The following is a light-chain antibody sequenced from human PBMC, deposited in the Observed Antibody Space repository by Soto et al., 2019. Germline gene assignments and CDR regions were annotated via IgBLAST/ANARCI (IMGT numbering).Light chain of an antibody. J-gene: IGLJ1*01. CDR2: EVS. Sequence: QSALTRPPSASGSPGQSVTISCTGTSSDVGGYNYVSWYQRHPGKAPKLMIYEVSKRPSGVPDRFSGSKSGNTASLTVSGLQTEDEADYYCSSYVGSNNVFGTGTKLTVL. V-gene: IGLV2-8*01. CDR3: SSYVGSNNV. CDR1: SSDVGGYNY.